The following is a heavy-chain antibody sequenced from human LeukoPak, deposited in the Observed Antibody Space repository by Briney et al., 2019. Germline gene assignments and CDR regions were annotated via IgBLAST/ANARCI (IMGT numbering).Heavy chain of an antibody. J-gene: IGHJ4*02. CDR2: ISSSGVST. V-gene: IGHV3-23*01. CDR1: GFIFSNYA. Sequence: GGSLRLSCAATGFIFSNYAMSWVRQAPGKGLEWVSTISSSGVSTYYADSVKGRFTISRDNSKNTLYLQMNSLRGEDTAIYYCAREIGPIQLHLWGAAFDYWGQGTLVTVSS. D-gene: IGHD5-18*01. CDR3: AREIGPIQLHLWGAAFDY.